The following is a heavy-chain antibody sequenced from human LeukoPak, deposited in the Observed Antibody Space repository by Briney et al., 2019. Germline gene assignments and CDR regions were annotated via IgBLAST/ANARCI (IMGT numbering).Heavy chain of an antibody. V-gene: IGHV4-34*01. CDR3: ARRPHSGWSDY. CDR2: INHSGST. J-gene: IGHJ4*02. Sequence: KPSETLSLTCAVYGGSFSGYYWSWIRQPPGKGLEWIGEINHSGSTNYNPSLKSRVTISVDTSKNQFSLKLSSVTAADTAVYYCARRPHSGWSDYWGQGTLVTVSS. CDR1: GGSFSGYY. D-gene: IGHD6-19*01.